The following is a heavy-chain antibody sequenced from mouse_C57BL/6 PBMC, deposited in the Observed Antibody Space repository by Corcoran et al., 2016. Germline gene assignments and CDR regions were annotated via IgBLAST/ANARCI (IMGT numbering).Heavy chain of an antibody. Sequence: QIQLVHSGPELKKPGETVKISCKASGYTFTTYGMTWVKQAPGKGLKWMGWINTYSGVPTHADDFKGRFAFSLETSASTAYLQINNLKNEDTATYFCVRDSNWYFDVWGTGTTVTVS. D-gene: IGHD2-5*01. CDR3: VRDSNWYFDV. CDR2: INTYSGVP. V-gene: IGHV9-3*01. J-gene: IGHJ1*03. CDR1: GYTFTTYG.